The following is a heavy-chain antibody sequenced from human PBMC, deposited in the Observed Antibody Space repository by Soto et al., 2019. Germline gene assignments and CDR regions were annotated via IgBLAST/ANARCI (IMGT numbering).Heavy chain of an antibody. Sequence: GASVKVSCKASGGTFSSYAISWVRQAPGQGLEWMGGIIPIFGTANYAQKFQGRVTITADESTSTAYMELSSLRSEDTAVYYCARYRLWSSVYYPKDAFDIWGQGTMVTVSS. CDR3: ARYRLWSSVYYPKDAFDI. D-gene: IGHD3-22*01. J-gene: IGHJ3*02. V-gene: IGHV1-69*13. CDR2: IIPIFGTA. CDR1: GGTFSSYA.